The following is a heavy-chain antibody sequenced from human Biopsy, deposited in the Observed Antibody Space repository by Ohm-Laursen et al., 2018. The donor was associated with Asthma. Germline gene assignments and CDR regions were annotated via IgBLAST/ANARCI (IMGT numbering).Heavy chain of an antibody. CDR1: GFTFGDYW. J-gene: IGHJ6*02. V-gene: IGHV3-7*01. D-gene: IGHD5-24*01. CDR2: IKHDGSEK. CDR3: ARISRLGYNSLDYGMDV. Sequence: SLRLSCAASGFTFGDYWMSWVRQVPGKGLEWVANIKHDGSEKNHVDSLKGRFTISRDNAKNSLYLQMNSLRAEDTAVYYCARISRLGYNSLDYGMDVWGQGTTVTVSS.